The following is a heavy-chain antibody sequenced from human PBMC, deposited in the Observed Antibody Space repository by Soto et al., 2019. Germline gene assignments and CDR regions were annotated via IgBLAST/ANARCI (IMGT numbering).Heavy chain of an antibody. Sequence: PSETLSLTCTVSGGSISSYYWSWIRQPPGKGLEWIGYIYYSGSTNYNPSLKSRVTISVDTSKNQFSLKLSSVTAADTAVYYWARPRSNYCMDVWGQGTTVTVSS. D-gene: IGHD2-15*01. V-gene: IGHV4-59*01. CDR3: ARPRSNYCMDV. J-gene: IGHJ6*02. CDR1: GGSISSYY. CDR2: IYYSGST.